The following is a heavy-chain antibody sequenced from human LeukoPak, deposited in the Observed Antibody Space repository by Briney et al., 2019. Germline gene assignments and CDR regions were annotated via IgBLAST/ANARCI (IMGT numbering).Heavy chain of an antibody. CDR1: GFNFSSYA. CDR3: ARDPYGDRDY. CDR2: VSGSGGDT. J-gene: IGHJ4*02. Sequence: GGSLRLSCAVFGFNFSSYAMSWVRQAPGKGLEWVSSVSGSGGDTYYADSVKGRFTISRDNSKNTLYLQMNSLRAEDTAVHYCARDPYGDRDYWGQGTLVTVSS. D-gene: IGHD4-17*01. V-gene: IGHV3-23*01.